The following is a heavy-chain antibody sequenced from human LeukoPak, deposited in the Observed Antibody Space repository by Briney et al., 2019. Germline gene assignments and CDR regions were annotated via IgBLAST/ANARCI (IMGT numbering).Heavy chain of an antibody. CDR3: AREAVGYYYDSSGYSFDY. J-gene: IGHJ4*02. D-gene: IGHD3-22*01. Sequence: GGSLRLSCAASGFTFSSYSMNWVRQAPGKGLEWVSYISSSSSTIYYADSVKGRFTISRDNAKNSLYLQMNSLRAEDTAVYYCAREAVGYYYDSSGYSFDYWAREPWSPSPQ. CDR2: ISSSSSTI. V-gene: IGHV3-48*04. CDR1: GFTFSSYS.